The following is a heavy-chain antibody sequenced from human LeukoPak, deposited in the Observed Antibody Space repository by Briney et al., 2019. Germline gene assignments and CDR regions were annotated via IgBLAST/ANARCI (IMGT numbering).Heavy chain of an antibody. CDR1: GFTFSSYA. V-gene: IGHV3-30*09. J-gene: IGHJ3*02. CDR2: ISYDGSNK. CDR3: ARDPGDYGAFDI. D-gene: IGHD4-17*01. Sequence: PGGSLRLSCAASGFTFSSYAMHRVRQAPGKGLEWVAVISYDGSNKYYADSVKGRFAISRDNSKNTLYLQMNSLRAEDTAVYYCARDPGDYGAFDIWGQGTMVTVSS.